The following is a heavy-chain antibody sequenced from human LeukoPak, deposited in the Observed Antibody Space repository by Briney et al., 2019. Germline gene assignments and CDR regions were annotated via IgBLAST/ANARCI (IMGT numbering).Heavy chain of an antibody. CDR2: ITAYNDNT. Sequence: ASVKVSCKASGYTFTSYGISWVRQAPGQGLEWMGWITAYNDNTNYAQKLQGRVTMTTDTSTSTAYMELRSLRSDDTAVYYCARALLWFGEASYIDYWGEGTLVTVSS. V-gene: IGHV1-18*01. D-gene: IGHD3-10*01. J-gene: IGHJ4*02. CDR3: ARALLWFGEASYIDY. CDR1: GYTFTSYG.